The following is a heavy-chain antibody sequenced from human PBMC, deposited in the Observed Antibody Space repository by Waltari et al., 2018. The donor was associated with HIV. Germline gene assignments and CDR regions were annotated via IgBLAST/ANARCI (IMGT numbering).Heavy chain of an antibody. J-gene: IGHJ5*02. Sequence: QVQLVESGGGVVQPGRSLRLSCAASGFTFSTYTMHWVRQAPGKGLEWVAVISYDGSNKYYADSVKGRFTISRDNSKNTLFLQMNSLRAEDTAVYYCARGSRYSSGWHWFDPWGQGTLVTVSS. CDR1: GFTFSTYT. CDR3: ARGSRYSSGWHWFDP. CDR2: ISYDGSNK. D-gene: IGHD6-19*01. V-gene: IGHV3-30*01.